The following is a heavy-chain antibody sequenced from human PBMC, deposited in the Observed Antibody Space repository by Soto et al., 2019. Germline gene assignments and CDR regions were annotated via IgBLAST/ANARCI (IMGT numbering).Heavy chain of an antibody. CDR3: ASASDCSSTSCPREAYYYGMDV. V-gene: IGHV1-3*01. CDR1: GYTFTSYA. J-gene: IGHJ6*02. D-gene: IGHD2-2*01. Sequence: QVPLVQSGAEVKKPGASVKVSCKASGYTFTSYAMHWVRQAPGQRLEWMGWINAGNGNTKYSQKFQGRVTITRDTSASTAYMELSSLRSEDTAVYYCASASDCSSTSCPREAYYYGMDVWGQGTTVTVSS. CDR2: INAGNGNT.